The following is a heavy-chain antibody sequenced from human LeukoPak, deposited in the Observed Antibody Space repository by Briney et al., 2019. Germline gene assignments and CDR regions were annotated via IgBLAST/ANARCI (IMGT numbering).Heavy chain of an antibody. CDR2: IYHSGST. D-gene: IGHD2-21*02. V-gene: IGHV4-30-2*01. Sequence: SETLSLACAVSGGSISSGGYSWSWIRQPPGKGLEWIGYIYHSGSTYYNPSLKSRVTISVDRSKNQFSLKLSSVTAADTAVLYCARGVVTAILDYFDYWGQGTLVTVSS. CDR1: GGSISSGGYS. J-gene: IGHJ4*02. CDR3: ARGVVTAILDYFDY.